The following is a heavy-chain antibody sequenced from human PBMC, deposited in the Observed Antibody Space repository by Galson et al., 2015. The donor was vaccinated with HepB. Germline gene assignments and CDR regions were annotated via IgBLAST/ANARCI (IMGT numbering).Heavy chain of an antibody. Sequence: SLRLSCAASGFTFSSYSMNWVRQAPGKGLEWVSSISSSSSYIYYADSVKGRFTIPRDNAKNSLYLQMNSLRAEDTAVYYCARANQLGEVGYYYYGKDVWGQGTTVTVSS. CDR1: GFTFSSYS. D-gene: IGHD3-16*01. CDR3: ARANQLGEVGYYYYGKDV. J-gene: IGHJ6*02. CDR2: ISSSSSYI. V-gene: IGHV3-21*01.